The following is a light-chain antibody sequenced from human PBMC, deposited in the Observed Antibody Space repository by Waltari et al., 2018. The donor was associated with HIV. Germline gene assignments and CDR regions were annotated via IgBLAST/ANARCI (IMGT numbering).Light chain of an antibody. J-gene: IGLJ2*01. CDR1: SGHSSYA. CDR2: LNSDGSH. V-gene: IGLV4-69*01. Sequence: QLVLTQSPSASASLGASVKLTCTLSSGHSSYAIAWHQQQPEKGPRYLMKLNSDGSHSKGDGIPVRFSGSSSGAERYLTISSLQSEDEADYYCQTWGTGIVVFGGGTKPTVL. CDR3: QTWGTGIVV.